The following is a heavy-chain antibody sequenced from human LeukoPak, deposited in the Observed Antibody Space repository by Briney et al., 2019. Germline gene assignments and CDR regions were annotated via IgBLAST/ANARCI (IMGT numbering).Heavy chain of an antibody. D-gene: IGHD3-10*01. J-gene: IGHJ5*02. Sequence: ASVKVSCKASGYTFTSYAMNWVRQAPGQGLEWMGWINTNTGNPTYAQGFTGRFVFSLDTSVSTAYLQISSLKAEDTAVYYCAGSMVRGVGSFHPRNPNWFDPWGQGTLVTVSS. CDR2: INTNTGNP. V-gene: IGHV7-4-1*02. CDR3: AGSMVRGVGSFHPRNPNWFDP. CDR1: GYTFTSYA.